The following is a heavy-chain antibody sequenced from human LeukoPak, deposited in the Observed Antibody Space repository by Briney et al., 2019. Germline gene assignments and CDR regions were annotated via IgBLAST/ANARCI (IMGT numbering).Heavy chain of an antibody. Sequence: SQTLSLTCAISGDGLSVSSDGNWVRQSPSRGLEWLGRTYYKSKWHNDYAVSVKSRITISPDTSKNQFSLHLNSVTPEDTAVYYCARDADWGYDAYDIWGQGTMVTISS. CDR2: TYYKSKWHN. CDR1: GDGLSVSSDG. D-gene: IGHD7-27*01. CDR3: ARDADWGYDAYDI. J-gene: IGHJ3*02. V-gene: IGHV6-1*01.